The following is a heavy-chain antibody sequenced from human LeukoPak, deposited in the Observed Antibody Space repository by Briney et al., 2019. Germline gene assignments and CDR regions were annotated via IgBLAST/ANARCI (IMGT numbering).Heavy chain of an antibody. J-gene: IGHJ4*02. CDR2: IYYSGST. V-gene: IGHV4-59*01. CDR3: SRGNQSLLYRARGSYLDY. CDR1: GSSISSYY. Sequence: PSETLSLTCIVSGSSISSYYWSWVRQPPGKGLEWIGDIYYSGSTNYNPSLKSRVTISVDTSKNQFSLKLSSVTAADTAVYYCSRGNQSLLYRARGSYLDYWGQGTLVTVSS. D-gene: IGHD2-2*02.